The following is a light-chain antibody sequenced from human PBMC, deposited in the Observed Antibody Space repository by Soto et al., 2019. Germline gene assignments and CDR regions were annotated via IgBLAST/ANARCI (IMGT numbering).Light chain of an antibody. Sequence: DIVMTQSPLSLPVTPGEPASISCRSSQSLLHSNGYTYLDWYLQKPGQSPQLLIYLGSNRASGVPDMCSGSGSGTDFTLNISRVEAEDVGVYYCMQALQTPFTFGPGTKVDIK. J-gene: IGKJ3*01. CDR3: MQALQTPFT. V-gene: IGKV2-28*01. CDR2: LGS. CDR1: QSLLHSNGYTY.